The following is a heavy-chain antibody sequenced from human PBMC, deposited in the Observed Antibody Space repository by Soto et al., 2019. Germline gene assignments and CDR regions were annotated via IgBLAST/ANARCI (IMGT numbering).Heavy chain of an antibody. CDR1: VYNFTSYG. V-gene: IGHV1-18*01. D-gene: IGHD5-12*01. CDR3: ARGGDVNYYHGMDV. J-gene: IGHJ6*02. CDR2: ISAYNGKT. Sequence: QGQVVQSGGEVKKPGASVKLSCMASVYNFTSYGISWVRQAPGQVLEWMGWISAYNGKTNYAQNVQGRVTMTTDTSTRTAYMDLRSLRSDDTAVYYCARGGDVNYYHGMDVWGQGTTVTFSS.